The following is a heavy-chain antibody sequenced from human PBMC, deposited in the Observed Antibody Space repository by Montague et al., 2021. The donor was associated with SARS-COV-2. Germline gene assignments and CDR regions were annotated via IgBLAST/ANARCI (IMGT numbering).Heavy chain of an antibody. V-gene: IGHV3-30-3*01. CDR2: ISYDGSNK. D-gene: IGHD3-16*02. CDR3: ARSAWGGYRDAFDI. CDR1: GFTFSSYA. Sequence: SLRLSCAASGFTFSSYAMHWVRQAPGKGLEWVAVISYDGSNKYYVDSVKGRSTISRDNSKNTLYLQMNSLRAEDTAVYYCARSAWGGYRDAFDIWGQGTMVTVSS. J-gene: IGHJ3*02.